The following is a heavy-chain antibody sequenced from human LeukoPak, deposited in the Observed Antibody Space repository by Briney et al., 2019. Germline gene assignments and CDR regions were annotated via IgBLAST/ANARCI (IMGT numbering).Heavy chain of an antibody. CDR1: GFTFSSYA. J-gene: IGHJ4*02. Sequence: GGSLRLSCAASGFTFSSYAMHWVRQAPGKGLEWVAVISYDGSNKYYADSVKGRFTISRDNSKNTLYLQMNSLRAEDTAVYYCARDKRYCSSPSCYGVFDYWGQGTLVTVSS. CDR3: ARDKRYCSSPSCYGVFDY. D-gene: IGHD2-2*01. V-gene: IGHV3-30-3*01. CDR2: ISYDGSNK.